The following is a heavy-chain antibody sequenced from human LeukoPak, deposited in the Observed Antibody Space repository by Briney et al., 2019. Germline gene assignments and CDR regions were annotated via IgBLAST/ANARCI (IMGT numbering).Heavy chain of an antibody. D-gene: IGHD1-26*01. CDR2: FDPEDGET. CDR3: ATAGEWELLRDPYAFDY. V-gene: IGHV1-24*01. Sequence: GASVKVSCKVSGYTLTELSMHWVRQAPGKGLEWMGGFDPEDGETIYAQKFQGRVTMTEDTSTDTAYMELSSLRSEDTAVYYCATAGEWELLRDPYAFDYRGQGTLVTVSS. J-gene: IGHJ4*02. CDR1: GYTLTELS.